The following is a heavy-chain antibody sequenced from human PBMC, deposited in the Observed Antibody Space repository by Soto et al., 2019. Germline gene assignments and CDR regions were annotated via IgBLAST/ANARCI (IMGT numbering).Heavy chain of an antibody. D-gene: IGHD1-26*01. V-gene: IGHV3-48*02. CDR1: GFTFSSYS. J-gene: IGHJ3*02. CDR3: ARTYSGSYFAAFDI. Sequence: GGSLRLSCAASGFTFSSYSMNWVRQAPGKGLEWVSYISSSSSTIYYADSVKGRFTISRDNAKNSLYLQMNSLRDEDTAVYYCARTYSGSYFAAFDIWGQGTMVTVSS. CDR2: ISSSSSTI.